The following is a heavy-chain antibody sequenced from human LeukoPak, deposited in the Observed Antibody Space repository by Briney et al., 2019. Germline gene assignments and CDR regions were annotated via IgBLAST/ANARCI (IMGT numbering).Heavy chain of an antibody. V-gene: IGHV3-23*01. CDR3: AKAREMGKVATTVDY. Sequence: GGSLRLSCAASGLTFSSYAMSWVRQAPGKGLEWVSAISGSGGSTYYADSVKGRFTISRDNSKNTLYLQMNSLRAEDTALYYCAKAREMGKVATTVDYWGQGTLVTVSS. CDR2: ISGSGGST. J-gene: IGHJ4*02. CDR1: GLTFSSYA. D-gene: IGHD5-12*01.